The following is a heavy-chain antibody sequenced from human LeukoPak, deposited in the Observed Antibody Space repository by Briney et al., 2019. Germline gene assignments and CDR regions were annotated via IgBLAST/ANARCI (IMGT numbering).Heavy chain of an antibody. D-gene: IGHD5-24*01. Sequence: GDSLKISCKGSGYRFTNYWIAWVRQMPGKGLEWMGMIYPGDSDIRYSPSFQGHAPISADKSSSTAYLQWSRRKASDPALYSCRKRGATLGDFDPWGQETLVTVSS. J-gene: IGHJ5*02. CDR2: IYPGDSDI. CDR1: GYRFTNYW. V-gene: IGHV5-51*01. CDR3: RKRGATLGDFDP.